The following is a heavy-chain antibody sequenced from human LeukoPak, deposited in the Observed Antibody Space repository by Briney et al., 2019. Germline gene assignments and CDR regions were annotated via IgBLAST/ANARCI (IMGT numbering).Heavy chain of an antibody. J-gene: IGHJ4*02. CDR3: ARRYSSGWWIDY. CDR2: VGIAADT. Sequence: QTGGSLRLSCAASGFTFSDHAMHWVRQAPGKGLEWVSAVGIAADTFYPGSVKGRFTIPRENAKNSLYLQMNTLRAEDTAVYYCARRYSSGWWIDYWGQGTLVTVSS. CDR1: GFTFSDHA. D-gene: IGHD6-19*01. V-gene: IGHV3-13*01.